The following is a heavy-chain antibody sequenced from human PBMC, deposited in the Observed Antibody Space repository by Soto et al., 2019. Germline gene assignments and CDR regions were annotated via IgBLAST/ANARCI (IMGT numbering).Heavy chain of an antibody. CDR3: AHSRYQLLPTLSFGY. Sequence: QITLKESGPTLVKPTQTLTLTCTFSGSSLSTSGVGVGWIRQPPGKALEWLALIYWDEDKRYSPSLKSRLTITTDTSKNQVLLTMTNLDPVDTATCYGAHSRYQLLPTLSFGYGGQETLVTVSS. D-gene: IGHD2-2*01. V-gene: IGHV2-5*02. CDR1: GSSLSTSGVG. J-gene: IGHJ4*02. CDR2: IYWDEDK.